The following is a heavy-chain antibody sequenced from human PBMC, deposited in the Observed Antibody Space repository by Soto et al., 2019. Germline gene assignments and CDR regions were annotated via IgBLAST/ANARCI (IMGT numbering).Heavy chain of an antibody. Sequence: SETLSLTCTVSGVSVSNVNHFWSWIRQPPGEGLEWIGYIFYSGSTKYNPSLKSRVTMSVDTSKNQFSLRLSSVTSADTAVYYCARDVGTRVGDYESWLDPWGQGTLVTVSS. CDR1: GVSVSNVNHF. D-gene: IGHD4-17*01. V-gene: IGHV4-61*01. CDR3: ARDVGTRVGDYESWLDP. CDR2: IFYSGST. J-gene: IGHJ5*02.